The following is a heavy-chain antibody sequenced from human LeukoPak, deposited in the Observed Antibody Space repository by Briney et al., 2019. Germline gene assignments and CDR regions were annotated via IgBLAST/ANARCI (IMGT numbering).Heavy chain of an antibody. CDR3: ARDMAGDGCPRSVAFDI. J-gene: IGHJ3*02. D-gene: IGHD2-21*01. V-gene: IGHV3-30-3*01. CDR1: GFTFSSYA. CDR2: ISYDGSNK. Sequence: GGSLRLSCAASGFTFSSYAMHWVRQAPGKGLEWVAVISYDGSNKYYAGSVKGRFTISRDNSKNTLYLQMNSLRAEDTAVYYCARDMAGDGCPRSVAFDIWGQGTMVTVSS.